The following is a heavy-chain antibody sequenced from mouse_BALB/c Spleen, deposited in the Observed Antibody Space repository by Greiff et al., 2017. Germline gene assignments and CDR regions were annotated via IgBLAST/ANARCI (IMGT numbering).Heavy chain of an antibody. V-gene: IGHV8-12*01. CDR3: ARRAGMYDYDDD. D-gene: IGHD2-4*01. Sequence: QVTLKVSGPGILQPSQTLSLTCSFSGFSLRTSGMGVSWIRQPSGKGLEWLAHIYWDDDKRYNPSLKSRLTISKDTSSNQVFLKITSVDTADTATYYCARRAGMYDYDDDWGQGTTLTVAS. CDR1: GFSLRTSGMG. J-gene: IGHJ2*01. CDR2: IYWDDDK.